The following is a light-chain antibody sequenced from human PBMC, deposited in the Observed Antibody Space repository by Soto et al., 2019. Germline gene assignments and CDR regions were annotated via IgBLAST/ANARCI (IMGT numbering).Light chain of an antibody. CDR1: SSDVGGYNY. Sequence: QSALTQPASVSGSPGQSITISCTGTSSDVGGYNYVSWYQHHPGKAPKLMIYDVSNRPSGVSNRFSGSKSGNTASLTISGLQPEDEADYYCCSYTTSNTRQMGFGTGTKGTVL. CDR2: DVS. J-gene: IGLJ1*01. V-gene: IGLV2-14*03. CDR3: CSYTTSNTRQMG.